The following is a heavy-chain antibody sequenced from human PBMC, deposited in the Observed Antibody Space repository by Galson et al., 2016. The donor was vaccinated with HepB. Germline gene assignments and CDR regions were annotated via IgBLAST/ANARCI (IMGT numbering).Heavy chain of an antibody. CDR3: AKEEGSILRFLEWLSRLDP. CDR2: ISYDGSNK. J-gene: IGHJ5*02. D-gene: IGHD3-3*01. CDR1: GFTFSSYA. Sequence: LRLSCAASGFTFSSYAIHWVRQAPGKGLEWVGLISYDGSNKYYADSVKGRLTISRDNSKNTLYLQMNSLRVEDTAVYYCAKEEGSILRFLEWLSRLDPWGQGTLVTVSS. V-gene: IGHV3-30-3*01.